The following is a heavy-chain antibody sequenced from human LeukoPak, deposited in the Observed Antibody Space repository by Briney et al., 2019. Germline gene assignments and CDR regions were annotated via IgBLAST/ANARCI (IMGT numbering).Heavy chain of an antibody. CDR3: AKVATAAYYFDY. Sequence: VESLRLSCAASGFTFSSYGMHWVRQAPGKGLEWVAVIWFDGSNKYYADSVKGRFTISRDNSKNTLYLQMNSLRAEDTAVYYCAKVATAAYYFDYWGQGTLVTVSS. D-gene: IGHD5-24*01. V-gene: IGHV3-33*06. CDR2: IWFDGSNK. CDR1: GFTFSSYG. J-gene: IGHJ4*02.